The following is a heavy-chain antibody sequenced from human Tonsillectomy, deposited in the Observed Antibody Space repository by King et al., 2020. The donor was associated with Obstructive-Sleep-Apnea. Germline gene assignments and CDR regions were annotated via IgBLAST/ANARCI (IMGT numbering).Heavy chain of an antibody. V-gene: IGHV1-69*10. J-gene: IGHJ4*02. CDR3: ASGRDGYNFD. Sequence: QGQLVQSGAEVKKPGSSVKVSCQASGGTFSSYAINWVRQAPGQGLEWMGGIIPIVSVANYAQRFQGRVTITADKSTTTAYMELSSLRSEDTAVYYCASGRDGYNFDWGQGTLVTVSS. CDR1: GGTFSSYA. CDR2: IIPIVSVA. D-gene: IGHD5-24*01.